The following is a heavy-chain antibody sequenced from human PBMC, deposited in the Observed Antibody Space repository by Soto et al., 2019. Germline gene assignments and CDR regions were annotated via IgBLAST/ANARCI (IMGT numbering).Heavy chain of an antibody. CDR3: ARDREAAGPSNWFDP. CDR1: EYSFTSYW. CDR2: IYPSDSDT. V-gene: IGHV5-51*01. Sequence: GESLKISCKGSEYSFTSYWIGWVRQMPGKGLEWMGIIYPSDSDTRYSPSFGGQVTISADKSISTAYLQWSSLKAADTAVYYCARDREAAGPSNWFDPWGQGTLVTVSS. J-gene: IGHJ5*02. D-gene: IGHD6-13*01.